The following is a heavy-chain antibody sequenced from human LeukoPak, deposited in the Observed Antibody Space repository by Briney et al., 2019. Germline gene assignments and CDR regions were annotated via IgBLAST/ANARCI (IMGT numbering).Heavy chain of an antibody. CDR3: ARSELLWFGGVNSGFDY. Sequence: ASETLSLACTVSGGSISSYYWSWIRQPPGKGLEWIGYVYYSGSTNYNPSLKSRVTISVDTSETQFSLKLSSVTAADTAVYYCARSELLWFGGVNSGFDYWGQGTLVTVSS. V-gene: IGHV4-59*01. D-gene: IGHD3-10*01. J-gene: IGHJ4*02. CDR2: VYYSGST. CDR1: GGSISSYY.